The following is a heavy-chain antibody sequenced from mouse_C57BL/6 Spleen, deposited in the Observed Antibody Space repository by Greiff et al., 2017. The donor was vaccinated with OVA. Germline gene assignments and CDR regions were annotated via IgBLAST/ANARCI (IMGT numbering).Heavy chain of an antibody. CDR3: AREGLYDYDGRPSYFDV. D-gene: IGHD2-4*01. Sequence: EVKLMESGPELVKPGASVKISCKASGYSFTDYNMNWVKQSNGKSLEWIGVINPNYGTTSYNQKFKGKATLTVDQSSSTAYMQLNSLTSEDSAVYYCAREGLYDYDGRPSYFDVWGTGTTVTVSS. CDR1: GYSFTDYN. V-gene: IGHV1-39*01. J-gene: IGHJ1*03. CDR2: INPNYGTT.